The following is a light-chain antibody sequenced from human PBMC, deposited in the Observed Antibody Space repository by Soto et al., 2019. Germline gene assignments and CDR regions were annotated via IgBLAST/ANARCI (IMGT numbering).Light chain of an antibody. J-gene: IGLJ1*01. CDR3: TSSAGGNHV. Sequence: QSVLTQPPSASGSPGQSVTISCTGTSSDVGGYNYVSWYQQHPGKVPKLMVYEVNKRPSGVPDRFSGSKSGNTASLTVAGLQDEDEADYYCTSSAGGNHVFGTGTKLTVL. V-gene: IGLV2-8*01. CDR2: EVN. CDR1: SSDVGGYNY.